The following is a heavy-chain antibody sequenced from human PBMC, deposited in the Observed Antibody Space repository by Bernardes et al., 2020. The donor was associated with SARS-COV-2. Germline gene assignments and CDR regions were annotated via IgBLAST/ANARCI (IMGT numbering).Heavy chain of an antibody. CDR3: ARDANYYGLDV. CDR2: ISINGGGT. Sequence: GGSLRLSCSASGFTFSSYNMHWVRQAPGKGLEYVSGISINGGGTYYADSVKGRFTISRDNSRNTLYLQMNSLRAEDTAVYYCARDANYYGLDVWGQGTTVTVSS. V-gene: IGHV3-64*04. J-gene: IGHJ6*02. CDR1: GFTFSSYN.